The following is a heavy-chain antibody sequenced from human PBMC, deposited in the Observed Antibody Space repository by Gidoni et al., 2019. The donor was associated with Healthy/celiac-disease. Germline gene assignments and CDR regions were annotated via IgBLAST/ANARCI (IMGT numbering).Heavy chain of an antibody. J-gene: IGHJ4*02. CDR2: ISYDGSNK. CDR3: ARDDRKTMVRGVINPSSLDY. Sequence: QVQLVESGGGVVQPGRSLRLSWAASGFTFSSYAMHWVRQAPGKGLEWVAVISYDGSNKYYADSVKGRFTISRDNSKNTLYLQMNSLRAEDTAVYYCARDDRKTMVRGVINPSSLDYWGQGTLVTVSA. D-gene: IGHD3-10*01. CDR1: GFTFSSYA. V-gene: IGHV3-30-3*01.